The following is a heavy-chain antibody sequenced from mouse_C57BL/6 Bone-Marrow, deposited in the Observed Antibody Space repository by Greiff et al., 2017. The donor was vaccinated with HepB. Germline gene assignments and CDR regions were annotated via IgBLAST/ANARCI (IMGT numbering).Heavy chain of an antibody. CDR2: ISSGSSTI. J-gene: IGHJ4*01. V-gene: IGHV5-17*01. CDR3: ARHDYEAMDY. Sequence: EVMLVESGGGLVKPGGSLKLSCAASGFTFSDYGMHWVRQAPEKGLEWVAYISSGSSTIYYADTVKGRFTISRDNAKNTLFLQMTSLRSEDTAMYYCARHDYEAMDYWGQGTSVTVSS. CDR1: GFTFSDYG.